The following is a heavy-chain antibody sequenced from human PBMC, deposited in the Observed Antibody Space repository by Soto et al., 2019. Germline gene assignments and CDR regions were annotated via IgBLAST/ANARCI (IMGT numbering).Heavy chain of an antibody. CDR3: AREKWLVRRNDPFDI. CDR1: GYTFINYY. Sequence: GASVKVSCKASGYTFINYYMHWVRHAPGQGLEWMGIINPNGGSTTYAQKFQGRVTLTRDTSTNTVNMELSSLRSEDTAVYYCAREKWLVRRNDPFDIWGQGTMVTVSS. D-gene: IGHD6-19*01. V-gene: IGHV1-46*01. CDR2: INPNGGST. J-gene: IGHJ3*02.